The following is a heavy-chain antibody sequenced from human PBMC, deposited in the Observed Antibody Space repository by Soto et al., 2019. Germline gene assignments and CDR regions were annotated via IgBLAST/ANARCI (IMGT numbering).Heavy chain of an antibody. CDR3: ARAAWSDEGWDH. CDR2: INQYGKIT. CDR1: GFSFGEYE. Sequence: LRLSCAASGFSFGEYEMNWVRQAPGQGLEWVSYINQYGKITYYADSVKGRFTISRDDAKNSLFLQMDSLRAEDTALYYCARAAWSDEGWDHWGQGILVTVSS. V-gene: IGHV3-48*03. D-gene: IGHD1-26*01. J-gene: IGHJ4*02.